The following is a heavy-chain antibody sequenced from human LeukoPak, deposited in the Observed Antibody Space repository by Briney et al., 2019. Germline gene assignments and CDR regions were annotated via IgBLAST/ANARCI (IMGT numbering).Heavy chain of an antibody. CDR1: GFSLTTSGVA. J-gene: IGHJ4*02. CDR3: AHGGREMATMDLFDY. Sequence: SGPTLVKPTQTLTLTCPFSGFSLTTSGVAVGWIRQPPGKALEWLALIYWDDDKRYSPSLKSRLTITKDTSKNQVVLTMTNMDPVDTAAYYCAHGGREMATMDLFDYWGQGTLVTVSS. V-gene: IGHV2-5*02. D-gene: IGHD5-24*01. CDR2: IYWDDDK.